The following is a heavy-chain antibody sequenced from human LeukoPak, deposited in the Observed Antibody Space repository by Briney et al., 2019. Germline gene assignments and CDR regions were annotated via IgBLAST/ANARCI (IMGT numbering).Heavy chain of an antibody. CDR2: VSYDGSNK. J-gene: IGHJ4*02. CDR1: GFTFSNYA. D-gene: IGHD7-27*01. V-gene: IGHV3-30-3*01. CDR3: ATIGDRRTGELYRIDY. Sequence: PGRSLRLSCAASGFTFSNYAMHWVRQAPGTGLEWVAVVSYDGSNKYYADSVKGRFTISRDNSKNTLYLQMNSRRAEDAAIYYCATIGDRRTGELYRIDYWGQGTLVTVSA.